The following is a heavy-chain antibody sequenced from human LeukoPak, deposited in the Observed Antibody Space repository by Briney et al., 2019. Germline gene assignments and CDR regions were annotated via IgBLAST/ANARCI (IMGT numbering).Heavy chain of an antibody. J-gene: IGHJ3*02. CDR2: IYYSGST. Sequence: SETLSLTCTVSGGSISSSSYYWGWIRRPPGKGLEWIGNIYYSGSTYYNPSLKSRVTISVDTSKYQFSLKLSSVTAADTAVYYCARPRKYYDSSGSYDAFDIWGQGTMVTVSS. D-gene: IGHD3-22*01. CDR3: ARPRKYYDSSGSYDAFDI. CDR1: GGSISSSSYY. V-gene: IGHV4-39*01.